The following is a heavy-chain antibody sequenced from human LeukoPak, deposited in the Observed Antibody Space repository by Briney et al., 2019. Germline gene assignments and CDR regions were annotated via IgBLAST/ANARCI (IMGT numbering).Heavy chain of an antibody. J-gene: IGHJ3*02. CDR1: GYSFTSYW. V-gene: IGHV5-51*01. CDR3: AILGTGACPGAFDI. D-gene: IGHD2-8*02. CDR2: IYPGDSDT. Sequence: GESLKISCKGYGYSFTSYWIAWVRHMPGKGLEWMGIIYPGDSDTRYSPSFQGQVTISADKSISTAYLQSNSLKATDTAMYYGAILGTGACPGAFDIWGQGTMVTVSS.